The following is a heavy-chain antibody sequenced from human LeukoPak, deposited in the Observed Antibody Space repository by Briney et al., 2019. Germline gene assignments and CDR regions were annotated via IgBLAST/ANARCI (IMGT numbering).Heavy chain of an antibody. V-gene: IGHV4-39*01. J-gene: IGHJ5*02. D-gene: IGHD3-22*01. CDR1: GGSISSSSYY. CDR3: ASWVWNYDGSGYLRVP. Sequence: SETLSLTCTVSGGSISSSSYYWGWIRQPPGKGLEWIGSIYYSGSTYYNPSLKSRVTISVDTSKNQFSLKLSSVTAADTAVYYCASWVWNYDGSGYLRVPWGQGTLVTVSS. CDR2: IYYSGST.